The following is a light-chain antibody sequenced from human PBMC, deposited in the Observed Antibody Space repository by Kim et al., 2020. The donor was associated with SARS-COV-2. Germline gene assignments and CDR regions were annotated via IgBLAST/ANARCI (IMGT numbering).Light chain of an antibody. Sequence: GQRVSISCSGSSSSIGTNTFNWYQLVPRPAPKLVIYFDNHRPSGVPDRFSGSKSDTSASLAISGLQSEDEAEYYCAAWDDRLDGVLFGGGTQLTVL. CDR1: SSSIGTNT. J-gene: IGLJ2*01. V-gene: IGLV1-44*01. CDR3: AAWDDRLDGVL. CDR2: FDN.